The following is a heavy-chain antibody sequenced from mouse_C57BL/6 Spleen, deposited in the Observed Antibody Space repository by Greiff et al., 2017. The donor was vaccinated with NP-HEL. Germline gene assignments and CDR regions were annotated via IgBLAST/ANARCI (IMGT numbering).Heavy chain of an antibody. CDR2: INPSNGGT. Sequence: QVQLQQPGTELVKPGASVKLSCKASGYTFTSSWMHWVKQRPGQGLEWIGNINPSNGGTNYNEKFKSKATLTVDKSSSPAYMQLSSLTSADSAVYYCARKEYYGDLYFDVWGTGTTVTVSS. CDR3: ARKEYYGDLYFDV. D-gene: IGHD1-1*01. V-gene: IGHV1-53*01. CDR1: GYTFTSSW. J-gene: IGHJ1*03.